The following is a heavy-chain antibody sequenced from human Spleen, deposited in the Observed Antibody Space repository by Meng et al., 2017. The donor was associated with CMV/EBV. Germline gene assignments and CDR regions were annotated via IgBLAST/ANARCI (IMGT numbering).Heavy chain of an antibody. J-gene: IGHJ4*02. CDR2: IYHSGST. CDR3: AKDTYSGSYRLFDY. D-gene: IGHD1-26*01. V-gene: IGHV4-59*04. CDR1: GGSISSYY. Sequence: SETLSLTCTVSGGSISSYYWSWIRQPPGKGLEWIGSIYHSGSTYYNPSLKSRVTISVDTSKNQVSLKPSSVTAADTTLYYCAKDTYSGSYRLFDYWGKGTLVTVSS.